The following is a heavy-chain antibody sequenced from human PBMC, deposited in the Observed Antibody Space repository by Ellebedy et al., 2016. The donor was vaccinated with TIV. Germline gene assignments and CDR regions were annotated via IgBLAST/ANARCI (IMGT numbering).Heavy chain of an antibody. V-gene: IGHV3-11*06. Sequence: GESLKISCAASGFSFSDYYMSWIRQVPGTGLEWLSYISSSGSDTNYADSVKGRFTISRDNAKNSLYLEMNSLKVEDTAVYYCARGQAVAGSHFDYWGQGTRSPSPQ. CDR1: GFSFSDYY. D-gene: IGHD6-19*01. J-gene: IGHJ4*02. CDR3: ARGQAVAGSHFDY. CDR2: ISSSGSDT.